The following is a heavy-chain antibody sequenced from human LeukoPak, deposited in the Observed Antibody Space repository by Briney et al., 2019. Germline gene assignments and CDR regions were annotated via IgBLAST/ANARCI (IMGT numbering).Heavy chain of an antibody. J-gene: IGHJ4*02. Sequence: PGRSLRLSCAASGFTFSSYGMHWGRQAPGKGLELVAVIWYDGSNKYYADSVKGRFTISRDNSKNTLYLQMNSLRAEDTAVYYCARENYYDILTGYYMGFNNIDYWGQGTLVTVSS. CDR1: GFTFSSYG. D-gene: IGHD3-9*01. CDR2: IWYDGSNK. V-gene: IGHV3-33*01. CDR3: ARENYYDILTGYYMGFNNIDY.